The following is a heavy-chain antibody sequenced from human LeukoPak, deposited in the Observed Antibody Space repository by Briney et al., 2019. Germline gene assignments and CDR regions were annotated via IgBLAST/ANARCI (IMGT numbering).Heavy chain of an antibody. CDR3: ARDGRMYYYDSSGYYAFDY. CDR1: GYTFTSYG. J-gene: IGHJ4*02. CDR2: ISAYNGNT. V-gene: IGHV1-18*01. Sequence: ASVKVSCKASGYTFTSYGISWVRQAPGQGLEWMGWISAYNGNTNYAQKLQGRVTMTTDTSTSTAYMELRSLRPDDTAVYYCARDGRMYYYDSSGYYAFDYWGQGALVTVSS. D-gene: IGHD3-22*01.